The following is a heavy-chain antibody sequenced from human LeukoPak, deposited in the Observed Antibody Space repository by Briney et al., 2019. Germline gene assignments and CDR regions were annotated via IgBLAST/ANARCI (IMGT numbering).Heavy chain of an antibody. D-gene: IGHD6-19*01. V-gene: IGHV1-2*02. CDR2: INPNSGGT. Sequence: ASVKVSFKASGYTFTGYYMHWGRQAPGQGLGWMGWINPNSGGTNYAQKFQGRVTMTRDTSISTAYMELSRLRSDDTAVYYCARDPLDSDRSGWYEAYWFDPWGQGTLVTVSS. J-gene: IGHJ5*02. CDR3: ARDPLDSDRSGWYEAYWFDP. CDR1: GYTFTGYY.